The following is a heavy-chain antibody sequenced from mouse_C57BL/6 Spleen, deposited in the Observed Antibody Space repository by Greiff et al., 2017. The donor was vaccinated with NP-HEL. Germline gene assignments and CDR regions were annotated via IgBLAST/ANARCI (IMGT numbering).Heavy chain of an antibody. D-gene: IGHD2-1*01. V-gene: IGHV1-82*01. Sequence: QVQLQQSGPELVKPGASVKISCKASGYAFSSSWMNWVKQRPGKGLEWIGRIYPGDGDTNYNGKFKGKATLTADKSSSTAYMQLSSLTSEDSAVYFCAKVLQIYWYFDVWGTGTTVTVSS. CDR3: AKVLQIYWYFDV. J-gene: IGHJ1*03. CDR2: IYPGDGDT. CDR1: GYAFSSSW.